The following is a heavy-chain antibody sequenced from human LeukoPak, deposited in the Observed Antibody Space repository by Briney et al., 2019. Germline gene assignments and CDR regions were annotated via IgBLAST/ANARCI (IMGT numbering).Heavy chain of an antibody. Sequence: GGSLRLSCAASGFTFSSYGMHWVRQAPGKGLEWVAFIQYDGSNKYYADSVKGRFTISRDNSKNTLYLQMNSLRAEDTAVYYCAKAVPWFDPWGQGTLVTVSS. J-gene: IGHJ5*02. CDR1: GFTFSSYG. CDR3: AKAVPWFDP. CDR2: IQYDGSNK. V-gene: IGHV3-30*02.